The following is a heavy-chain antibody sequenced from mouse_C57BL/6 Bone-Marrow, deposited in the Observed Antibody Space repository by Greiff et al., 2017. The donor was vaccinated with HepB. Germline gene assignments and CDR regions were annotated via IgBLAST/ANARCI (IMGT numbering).Heavy chain of an antibody. CDR3: ARSKGGSSLYAMDY. CDR1: GFTFSDYG. D-gene: IGHD1-1*01. J-gene: IGHJ4*01. V-gene: IGHV5-17*01. CDR2: ISSGSSTI. Sequence: EVMLVESGGGLVKPGGSLKLSCAASGFTFSDYGMHWVRQAPEKGLEWVAYISSGSSTIYYADTVKGRFTISRDNAKNTLFLQMTSLRSEDTAMYYCARSKGGSSLYAMDYWGQGTSVTVSS.